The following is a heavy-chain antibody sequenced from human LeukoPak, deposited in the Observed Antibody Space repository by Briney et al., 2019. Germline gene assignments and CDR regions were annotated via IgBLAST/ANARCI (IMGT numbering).Heavy chain of an antibody. J-gene: IGHJ6*02. CDR3: ARGFGENKPEVYYYYGMDV. V-gene: IGHV3-21*04. CDR2: VSSSSGHR. Sequence: QTGGSLRLSCAASGFTFSSYSMTWVRQAPGKGLEWVSSVSSSSGHRYYADSVKGRFTISRDNSKNTLYLQMNSLRAEDTAVYYCARGFGENKPEVYYYYGMDVWGQGTTVTVSS. D-gene: IGHD3-10*01. CDR1: GFTFSSYS.